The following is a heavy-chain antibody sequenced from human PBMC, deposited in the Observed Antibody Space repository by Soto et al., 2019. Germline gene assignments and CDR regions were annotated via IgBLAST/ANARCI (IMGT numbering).Heavy chain of an antibody. D-gene: IGHD3-22*01. CDR2: INHSGST. Sequence: PSETLSLTCAVYGGSFSGYYWSWIRQPPGKGLEWIGEINHSGSTNYNPSLKSRVTISVDTSKNQFSLKLSSVTAADTAVYYCARGFRRYYDSSGYLGYYGMDVWGQGTTVT. J-gene: IGHJ6*02. V-gene: IGHV4-34*01. CDR1: GGSFSGYY. CDR3: ARGFRRYYDSSGYLGYYGMDV.